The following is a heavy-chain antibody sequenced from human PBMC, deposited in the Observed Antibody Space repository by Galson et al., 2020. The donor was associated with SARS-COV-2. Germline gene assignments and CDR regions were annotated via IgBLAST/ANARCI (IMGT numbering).Heavy chain of an antibody. J-gene: IGHJ2*01. Sequence: SETLSLTCAVYGGSFSGYYWSWIRQPPGKGLEWIGEINSSGSTNYNPSLKSRVTISVDTSKNHFSLKLSSVTAADTAVYYCAGGDWVWYFDVWGRGTLVTVSS. CDR1: GGSFSGYY. CDR3: AGGDWVWYFDV. V-gene: IGHV4-34*01. D-gene: IGHD3-9*01. CDR2: INSSGST.